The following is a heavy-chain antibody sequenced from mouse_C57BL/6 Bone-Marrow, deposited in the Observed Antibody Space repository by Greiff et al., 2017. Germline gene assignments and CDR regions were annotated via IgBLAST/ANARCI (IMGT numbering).Heavy chain of an antibody. CDR3: AKRDYGSSYGFAY. CDR2: IDPANGNT. J-gene: IGHJ3*01. CDR1: GFNIKNTY. V-gene: IGHV14-3*01. Sequence: VQLQQSVAELVRPGASVKLSCTASGFNIKNTYMHWVKQRPEQGLEWIGRIDPANGNTKYAPKFQGKATITADTSSNTAYLQLSSLTSEDTAIYYCAKRDYGSSYGFAYWCQGTLVTVSA. D-gene: IGHD1-1*01.